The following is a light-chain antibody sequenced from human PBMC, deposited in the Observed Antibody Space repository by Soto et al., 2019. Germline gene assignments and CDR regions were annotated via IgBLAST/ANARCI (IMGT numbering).Light chain of an antibody. CDR1: QGIRKD. CDR3: LQDYNYPRT. Sequence: AIQMTQSPSSLSASVGDRVTMTCRASQGIRKDLAWYQQKPGKAPKLLIYATSSLQSGVPSRFSGSGSGRDFTLTISSLQPEDFAPYYCLQDYNYPRTFGQGTKVEI. V-gene: IGKV1-6*02. J-gene: IGKJ1*01. CDR2: ATS.